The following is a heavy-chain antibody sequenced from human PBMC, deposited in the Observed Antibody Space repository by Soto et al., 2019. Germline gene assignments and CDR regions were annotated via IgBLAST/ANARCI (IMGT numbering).Heavy chain of an antibody. D-gene: IGHD6-13*01. J-gene: IGHJ4*02. CDR3: ERVPFSAAGSDY. Sequence: QVQLVQSGAEVKKPGASVKVSCKASGYTFTSYDINWVRQATGQGLEWMGWMNPNSGNTGYAQKFQGRVTMTRNTSISTAYMGLSSLRSEDTAVYYCERVPFSAAGSDYWGQGTLVTVSS. CDR1: GYTFTSYD. CDR2: MNPNSGNT. V-gene: IGHV1-8*01.